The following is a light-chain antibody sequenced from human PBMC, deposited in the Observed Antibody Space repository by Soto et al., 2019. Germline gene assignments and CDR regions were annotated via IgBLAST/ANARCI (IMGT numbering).Light chain of an antibody. Sequence: QSVLNQPASVSGSPGQSITISCTGSSRDVGSYTLVSWYQQHPGKVPKLMIYEVSKRPSGVSVRFSGSRSGNTASLTISGLQAEDEADYFCWSYAGSFTYVFGTGTKATVL. CDR3: WSYAGSFTYV. V-gene: IGLV2-23*02. J-gene: IGLJ1*01. CDR2: EVS. CDR1: SRDVGSYTL.